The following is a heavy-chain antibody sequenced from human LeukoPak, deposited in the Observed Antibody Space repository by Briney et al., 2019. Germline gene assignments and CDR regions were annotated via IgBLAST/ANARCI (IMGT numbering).Heavy chain of an antibody. D-gene: IGHD3-22*01. CDR3: ARDRGITMIVTNWFDP. Sequence: PSETLSLTCTVSGGSISSYYWSWIRQPAGKGLEWIGRIYTSGSTNYNPSLKSRVTMSVDTSKNQFSLKLSSVTAADTAAYYCARDRGITMIVTNWFDPWGQGTLVTVSS. J-gene: IGHJ5*02. CDR1: GGSISSYY. V-gene: IGHV4-4*07. CDR2: IYTSGST.